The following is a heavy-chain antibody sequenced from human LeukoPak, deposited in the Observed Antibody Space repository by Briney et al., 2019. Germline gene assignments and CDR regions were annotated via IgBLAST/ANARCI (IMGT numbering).Heavy chain of an antibody. CDR2: IYYSGST. V-gene: IGHV4-39*07. D-gene: IGHD4-23*01. CDR3: ARVMHDYGGISAFDI. CDR1: GGSISSSSYY. Sequence: PSETLSLTCTVSGGSISSSSYYWGWIRQPPGKGLEWIGSIYYSGSTNYNPSLKSRVTISVDTSKNQFSLKLSSVTAADTAVYYCARVMHDYGGISAFDIWGQGTMVTVSS. J-gene: IGHJ3*02.